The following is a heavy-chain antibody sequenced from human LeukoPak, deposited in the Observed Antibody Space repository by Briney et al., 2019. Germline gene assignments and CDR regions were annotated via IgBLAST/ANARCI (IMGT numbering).Heavy chain of an antibody. CDR1: GFTFDDYA. CDR2: ITWNSGPI. D-gene: IGHD5-12*01. Sequence: GGSLRLSCAASGFTFDDYAMHWVRQAPGKGLEWVSGITWNSGPIGYADSVKGRFTITRVNAKSSLYLQMNSLRPEDTALYFCVKDREYSGYDSSGAFDSCGQGTMVTVSS. J-gene: IGHJ3*02. V-gene: IGHV3-9*01. CDR3: VKDREYSGYDSSGAFDS.